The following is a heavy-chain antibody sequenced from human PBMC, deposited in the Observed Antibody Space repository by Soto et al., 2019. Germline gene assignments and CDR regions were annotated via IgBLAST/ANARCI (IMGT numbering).Heavy chain of an antibody. D-gene: IGHD3-10*01. V-gene: IGHV4-59*08. CDR1: SGPSRSHN. J-gene: IGHJ6*02. Sequence: QVQVQQSGPGLVKPSETLSLTCTVSSGPSRSHNWGWIRQPPGRGLEWIGYVYYTGDTSYNPSLKGPVTLTADTATNPLPPTLEVVTAAGPGVFLCGGPGIHFPPGLVDVWGQGTTVSVSS. CDR2: VYYTGDT. CDR3: GGPGIHFPPGLVDV.